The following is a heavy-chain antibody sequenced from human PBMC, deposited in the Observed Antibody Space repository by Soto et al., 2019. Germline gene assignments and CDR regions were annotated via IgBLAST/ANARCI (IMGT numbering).Heavy chain of an antibody. CDR2: IIPIFGTA. J-gene: IGHJ4*02. V-gene: IGHV1-69*01. D-gene: IGHD3-10*01. Sequence: QVQLVQSGAEVKEPGSSVKVSCKATGGTFSCYAISWVLQAPGQGLEGMGGIIPIFGTANYAQKFQGRVTITADESTSTAYMELSSLRSEDTTVYYCAREKRITMVRGVIIGPYYFDYWGQGTLVTVSS. CDR1: GGTFSCYA. CDR3: AREKRITMVRGVIIGPYYFDY.